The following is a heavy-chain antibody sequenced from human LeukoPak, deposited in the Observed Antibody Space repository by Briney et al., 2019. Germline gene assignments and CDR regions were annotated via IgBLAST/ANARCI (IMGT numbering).Heavy chain of an antibody. CDR3: AKDLGIGRSGSYSY. CDR2: ISSSGSTI. D-gene: IGHD3-10*01. J-gene: IGHJ4*02. V-gene: IGHV3-48*03. CDR1: GXTFSSYE. Sequence: GGSLRLSCAASGXTFSSYEMNWVRQAPGKGLEWVSYISSSGSTIYYADSVKGRFTISRDNSKNTLYLQMNSLRAEDTAVYYCAKDLGIGRSGSYSYWGQGTLVTVSS.